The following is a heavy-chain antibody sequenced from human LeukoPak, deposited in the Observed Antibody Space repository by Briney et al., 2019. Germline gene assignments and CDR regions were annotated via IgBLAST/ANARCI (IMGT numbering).Heavy chain of an antibody. CDR2: INPNSGGT. D-gene: IGHD3-9*01. Sequence: GASVKVSCKASGYTFTGYYMHWVRQAPGQGLEWMGWINPNSGGTNYAQKFQGRVTMTRDTSISTAYMELRSLRSDDTAVYYCARDAIRYFDWLLFEGYMDVWGKGTTVTVSS. CDR3: ARDAIRYFDWLLFEGYMDV. CDR1: GYTFTGYY. J-gene: IGHJ6*03. V-gene: IGHV1-2*02.